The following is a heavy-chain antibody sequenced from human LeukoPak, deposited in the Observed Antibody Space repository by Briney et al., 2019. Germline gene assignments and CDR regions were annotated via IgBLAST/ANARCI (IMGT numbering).Heavy chain of an antibody. CDR2: IDPHSGGT. J-gene: IGHJ3*01. V-gene: IGHV1-2*02. Sequence: ASVKVSCKASGYTFSDYYIHWVRQAPGQGLEWMGWIDPHSGGTNYAQKFQGRVTMTRDTSISTAYMELSRLRSDDTALYYCARGYYDSSGRKHGFDVWGQGTMVTVSS. D-gene: IGHD3-22*01. CDR3: ARGYYDSSGRKHGFDV. CDR1: GYTFSDYY.